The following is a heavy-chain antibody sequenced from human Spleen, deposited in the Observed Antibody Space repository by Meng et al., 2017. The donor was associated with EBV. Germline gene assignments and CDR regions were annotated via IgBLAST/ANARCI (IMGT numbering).Heavy chain of an antibody. CDR1: RGSIRSHNK. V-gene: IGHV4-4*02. J-gene: IGHJ4*02. Sequence: QVQLQEAGPGLVKPSGTLSLTCGVSRGSIRSHNKWNWVRQSPERGLEWIGEISHGGSTNYNPSLRSRVTMSVDKSKNQFSLNLTSVTAADTAVYYCASHVPPYYYDYWGRGTLVTVSS. CDR3: ASHVPPYYYDY. D-gene: IGHD3-10*02. CDR2: ISHGGST.